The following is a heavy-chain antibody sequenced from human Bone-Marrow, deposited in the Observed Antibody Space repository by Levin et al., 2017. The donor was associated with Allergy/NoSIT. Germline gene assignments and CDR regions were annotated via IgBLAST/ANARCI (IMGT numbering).Heavy chain of an antibody. CDR1: GYTFSSSG. V-gene: IGHV1-18*04. D-gene: IGHD3-22*01. CDR3: AKAADYDSSSYYST. CDR2: ISVSNGNT. Sequence: ASVKVSCKTSGYTFSSSGLTWVRQAPGQGLEWMGWISVSNGNTKYAQKFQGRVTMTTDTSTSTAYMELRSLRSDDTAVYYCAKAADYDSSSYYSTWGQGTLVTVSS. J-gene: IGHJ5*02.